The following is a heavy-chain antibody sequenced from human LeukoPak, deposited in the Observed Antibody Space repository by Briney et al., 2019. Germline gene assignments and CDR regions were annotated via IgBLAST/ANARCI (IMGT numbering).Heavy chain of an antibody. J-gene: IGHJ5*02. CDR1: GYSFTDYY. CDR3: ARADFIDAGPYLIGP. D-gene: IGHD3-3*01. V-gene: IGHV1-2*02. CDR2: INTKSGRT. Sequence: GASVKVSCKTSGYSFTDYYIHWVRQAPGQGLEWMGWINTKSGRTSSARKFQGRVNMTRDPSITTVYMDMAWLTSDDTAIYFCARADFIDAGPYLIGPWGQGTLVTVSS.